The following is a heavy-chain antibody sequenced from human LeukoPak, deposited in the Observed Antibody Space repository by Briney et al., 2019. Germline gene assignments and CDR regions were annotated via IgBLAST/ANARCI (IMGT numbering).Heavy chain of an antibody. D-gene: IGHD4-11*01. J-gene: IGHJ4*02. CDR2: IYSGGST. CDR1: GFTVSSNY. Sequence: TGGSLRLSCAASGFTVSSNYMGWVRQAPGKGLEWVSVIYSGGSTYYADSVKGRFTISRDNSKNTLYLQMNSLRAEDTAVYYCARTRVDTTTFDYFDYWGQGTLVTVSS. V-gene: IGHV3-53*01. CDR3: ARTRVDTTTFDYFDY.